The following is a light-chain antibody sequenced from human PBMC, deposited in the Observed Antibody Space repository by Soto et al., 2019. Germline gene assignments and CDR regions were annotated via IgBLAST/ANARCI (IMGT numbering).Light chain of an antibody. CDR1: QGISGC. CDR3: QQRSNCPPYT. CDR2: DAS. V-gene: IGKV3-11*01. J-gene: IGKJ2*01. Sequence: EIVMTQSPSTLSASLGERATITCRASQGISGCLAWWQQRPGQAPQLLIYDASNRVNGIPARFSGSGSGTEFTLTISGLEPEDFASYYCQQRSNCPPYTFGQGTKVEIK.